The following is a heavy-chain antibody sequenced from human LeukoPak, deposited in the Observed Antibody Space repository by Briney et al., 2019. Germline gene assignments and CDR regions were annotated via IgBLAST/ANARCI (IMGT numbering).Heavy chain of an antibody. Sequence: PSETLSLTCTVSGGSLTPGNWWSWGRPSRGRGLEWIGEVYQSGKTNYNPSLKSRVTISVDKSNNQFSLKLDSVTAADTAVYFCARGGSYVSFDYWGQGTLVTVSS. CDR3: ARGGSYVSFDY. CDR1: GGSLTPGNW. D-gene: IGHD3-16*01. V-gene: IGHV4-4*02. J-gene: IGHJ4*02. CDR2: VYQSGKT.